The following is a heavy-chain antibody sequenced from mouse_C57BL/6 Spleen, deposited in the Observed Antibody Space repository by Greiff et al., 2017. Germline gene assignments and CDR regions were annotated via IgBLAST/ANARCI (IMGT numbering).Heavy chain of an antibody. Sequence: VQLQQSGPVLVKPGASVKMSCKASGYTFTDYYMNWVKQSHGKSLEWIGVINPYNGGTSYNQKFKGKATLTVDKSSSTAYMELNSLTSEDSAIYYCARNRDDWFAYGGQGTLVTVSA. V-gene: IGHV1-19*01. CDR1: GYTFTDYY. CDR2: INPYNGGT. D-gene: IGHD4-1*01. J-gene: IGHJ3*01. CDR3: ARNRDDWFAY.